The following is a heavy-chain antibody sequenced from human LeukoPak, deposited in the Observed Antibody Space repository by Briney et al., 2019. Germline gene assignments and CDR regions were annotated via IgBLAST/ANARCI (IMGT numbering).Heavy chain of an antibody. Sequence: SETLSLTCAVYGGAFSGYSWSWIRQPPGKGLEWIGEIDPNGTTNYNPSLKSRVTVSVDTCKNQFSLNLNSVTAADTAVYYCARLRLRYTRNGDSSSYEVFDIWGQGTVVTVSS. V-gene: IGHV4-34*01. CDR3: ARLRLRYTRNGDSSSYEVFDI. D-gene: IGHD2-21*01. J-gene: IGHJ3*02. CDR1: GGAFSGYS. CDR2: IDPNGTT.